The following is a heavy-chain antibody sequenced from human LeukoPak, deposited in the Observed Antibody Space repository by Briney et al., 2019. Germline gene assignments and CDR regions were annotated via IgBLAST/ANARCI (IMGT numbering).Heavy chain of an antibody. D-gene: IGHD3-10*01. J-gene: IGHJ3*02. V-gene: IGHV3-21*01. CDR1: GFTFSVYS. Sequence: PGGSLRLSCAASGFTFSVYSMNWVRQAPGKGLEWVSSITTGSASIYYADSVKGRFTISRDNANNSLYLQMNGLRAEDTAVYYCARDRSWTSQPLNWFGSVVGQKNDAFDIWAKGQWSPSLQ. CDR2: ITTGSASI. CDR3: ARDRSWTSQPLNWFGSVVGQKNDAFDI.